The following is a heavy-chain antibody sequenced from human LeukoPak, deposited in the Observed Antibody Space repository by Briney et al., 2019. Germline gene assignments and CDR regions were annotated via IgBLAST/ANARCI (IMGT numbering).Heavy chain of an antibody. CDR3: ARVGIAAAGTVGAFDY. V-gene: IGHV3-64*01. CDR1: GFTFSSYA. CDR2: ISSNGGST. J-gene: IGHJ4*02. D-gene: IGHD6-13*01. Sequence: GGSLRLSCAASGFTFSSYAMHWVRQAPGKGLQYVSVISSNGGSTYYANSVKGRFTISRDNSKNTLYLQMGSLRAEDMAVYYCARVGIAAAGTVGAFDYWGQGTLVTVSS.